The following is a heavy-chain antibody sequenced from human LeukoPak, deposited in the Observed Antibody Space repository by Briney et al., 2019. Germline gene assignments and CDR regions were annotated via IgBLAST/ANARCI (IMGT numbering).Heavy chain of an antibody. J-gene: IGHJ6*02. CDR1: GFTFSGYA. CDR2: ISGSGGRT. CDR3: AKDQRDGMDV. V-gene: IGHV3-23*01. Sequence: GGSLRLSCAASGFTFSGYAMSWVRQAPGKGLEWVSAISGSGGRTYYADSVKGRFTISRDNSKNTLYLQMNSLRAEDTAVYYCAKDQRDGMDVWGQGTTVAVSS.